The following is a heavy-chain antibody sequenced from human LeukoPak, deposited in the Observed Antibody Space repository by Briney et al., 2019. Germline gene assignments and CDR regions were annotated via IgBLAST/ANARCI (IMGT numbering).Heavy chain of an antibody. V-gene: IGHV4-4*07. CDR1: GGSISSYY. CDR3: ARAADFWSGDTYGAFDI. Sequence: PSETLSLTCTVSGGSISSYYWSWIRQPAGKGLEWIGRIYTSGSTNYNPSLKSRVTISVDTSKNQFSLKLSFVTAADTAVYYCARAADFWSGDTYGAFDIWGQGTMVTVSS. J-gene: IGHJ3*02. CDR2: IYTSGST. D-gene: IGHD3-3*01.